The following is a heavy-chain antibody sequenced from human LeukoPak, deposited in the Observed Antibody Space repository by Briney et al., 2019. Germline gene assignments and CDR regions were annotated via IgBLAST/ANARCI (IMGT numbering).Heavy chain of an antibody. V-gene: IGHV1-8*03. Sequence: ASVKVSCKASGYTFTSYDINWVRQATGQGLEWMGYANLNSGNTGYAQNFQGRVTITRTTSISTAYMEVSGLRSDDTAVYYCARDPHPCGGDCYTNGAFDIWGQGTLVTVSS. CDR3: ARDPHPCGGDCYTNGAFDI. D-gene: IGHD2-21*02. J-gene: IGHJ3*02. CDR2: ANLNSGNT. CDR1: GYTFTSYD.